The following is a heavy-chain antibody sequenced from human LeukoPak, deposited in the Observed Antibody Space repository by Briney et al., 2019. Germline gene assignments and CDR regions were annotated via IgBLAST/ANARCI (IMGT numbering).Heavy chain of an antibody. CDR3: ARATYYYDSSGYYPPLDY. D-gene: IGHD3-22*01. Sequence: PSETLSLTCTVSGGSISSYYWSWIRQPPGKGLEWIGYIYYSGSTNYNPSLKSRVTISVETSKNQFSLKLSSVTAADTAVYYCARATYYYDSSGYYPPLDYWGQGTLVTVSS. CDR2: IYYSGST. V-gene: IGHV4-59*01. J-gene: IGHJ4*02. CDR1: GGSISSYY.